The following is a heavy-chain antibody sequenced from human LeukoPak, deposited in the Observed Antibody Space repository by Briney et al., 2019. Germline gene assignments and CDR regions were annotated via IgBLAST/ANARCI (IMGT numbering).Heavy chain of an antibody. CDR3: ANYGDYQYFDY. Sequence: GGSLRLSCAASGFTFINYGMHWVRQAPGKGLEWVAVISYDATNKYYADAVKGRFTVSRDNSKNTLYLQMNSLKTDDTAVYYCANYGDYQYFDYWGQGTPVTVSS. CDR2: ISYDATNK. CDR1: GFTFINYG. D-gene: IGHD4-17*01. V-gene: IGHV3-30*18. J-gene: IGHJ4*02.